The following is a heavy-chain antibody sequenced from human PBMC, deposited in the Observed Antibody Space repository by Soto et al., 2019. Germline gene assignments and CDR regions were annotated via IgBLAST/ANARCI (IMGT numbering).Heavy chain of an antibody. CDR3: ARRSSGWYNWFDP. Sequence: GESLKISCKGSGYSFTSYWIGWVRQMPGKGLEWMGIIYPGDSDTRYSRSFQGQVTISADKSISTAYLESSSLKASDTAMYYCARRSSGWYNWFDPWGQGTLVTVSS. CDR2: IYPGDSDT. CDR1: GYSFTSYW. J-gene: IGHJ5*02. V-gene: IGHV5-51*01. D-gene: IGHD6-19*01.